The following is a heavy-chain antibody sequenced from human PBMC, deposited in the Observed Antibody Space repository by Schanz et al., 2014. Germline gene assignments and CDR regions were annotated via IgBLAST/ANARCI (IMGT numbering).Heavy chain of an antibody. D-gene: IGHD3-16*01. CDR2: IVPTFGTV. V-gene: IGHV1-69*08. J-gene: IGHJ4*02. CDR1: GVTFSNHP. CDR3: AREGGNGDYYFHY. Sequence: QVQVVQSGAEVKKPGSSVKVSCTTSGVTFSNHPLSWIRQAPGQGLEWMGSIVPTFGTVNYAQKFQARVTITADRSTSTTYMELSSLTSDDTAVHFCAREGGNGDYYFHYWGQGSLVTVSS.